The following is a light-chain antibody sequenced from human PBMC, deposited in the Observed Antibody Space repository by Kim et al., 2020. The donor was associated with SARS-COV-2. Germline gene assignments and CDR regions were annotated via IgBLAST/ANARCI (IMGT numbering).Light chain of an antibody. CDR3: QTWGTGIHRV. Sequence: QLVLTQSPSASASLGASVKLTCTLSSGHSSYAIAWHQQQPEKGPRYLMKLNSDGSHSKGDGIPDRFSGSSSGAERYITISSLQSEDEADYYCQTWGTGIHRVFGGGTQLTVL. V-gene: IGLV4-69*01. J-gene: IGLJ3*02. CDR2: LNSDGSH. CDR1: SGHSSYA.